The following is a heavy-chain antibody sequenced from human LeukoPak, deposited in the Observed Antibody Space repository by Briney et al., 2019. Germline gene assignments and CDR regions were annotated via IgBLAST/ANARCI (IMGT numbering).Heavy chain of an antibody. D-gene: IGHD5-18*01. CDR2: IYYSGST. CDR1: GGSISSSSYY. CDR3: ARLGYSYGYASDAFDI. Sequence: AETLSLTCTVSGGSISSSSYYWGWIRQPPGKGLEWIGRIYYSGSTYYNPSLKSRVTISVDTSKNQFSLKLSSVTAADTAVYYCARLGYSYGYASDAFDIWGQGTMVTVSS. J-gene: IGHJ3*02. V-gene: IGHV4-39*01.